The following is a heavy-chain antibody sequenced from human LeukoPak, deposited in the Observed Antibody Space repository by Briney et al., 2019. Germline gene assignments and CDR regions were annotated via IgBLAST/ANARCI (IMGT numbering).Heavy chain of an antibody. J-gene: IGHJ6*02. V-gene: IGHV3-21*01. Sequence: GGSLRLSCAASGFTFSSYSTNWVRQAPGKGLEWVSSISSSSSYIYYADSVKGRFTISRDNSKNTLYLQMNSLRAEDTAVYYCARDPLKSKRYQLLLSYYYGMDVWGQGTTVTVSS. CDR1: GFTFSSYS. D-gene: IGHD2-2*01. CDR2: ISSSSSYI. CDR3: ARDPLKSKRYQLLLSYYYGMDV.